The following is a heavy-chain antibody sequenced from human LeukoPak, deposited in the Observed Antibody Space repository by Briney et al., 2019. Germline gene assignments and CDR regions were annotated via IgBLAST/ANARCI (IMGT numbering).Heavy chain of an antibody. CDR1: GFTFSSYA. J-gene: IGHJ4*02. CDR2: ISGSGGST. Sequence: PGGSLRLSCAASGFTFSSYAMSWVRQAPGKGLEWVSAISGSGGSTYYADSVKGRFTISRDNSKNTLYLQMNSLRAEDTAVYYCAKDHCYDSSGYYSYFDYWGQGTLVTVSS. V-gene: IGHV3-23*01. D-gene: IGHD3-22*01. CDR3: AKDHCYDSSGYYSYFDY.